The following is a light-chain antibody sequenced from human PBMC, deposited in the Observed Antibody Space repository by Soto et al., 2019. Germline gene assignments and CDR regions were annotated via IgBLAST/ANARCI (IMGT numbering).Light chain of an antibody. CDR1: HSVSRY. J-gene: IGKJ1*01. CDR3: QQRSSWPVT. V-gene: IGKV3-11*01. CDR2: DAS. Sequence: EIVLTQSPVTLSLSPGERATLSCRASHSVSRYFAWYQQKPGQAPRLLIYDASNRATGVPARFSGSGSGIEFTLTISSLEPEDFAVYYCQQRSSWPVTFGQGTKVEI.